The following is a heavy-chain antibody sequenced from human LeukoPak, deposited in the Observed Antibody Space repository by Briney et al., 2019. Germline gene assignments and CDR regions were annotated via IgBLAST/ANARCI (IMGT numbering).Heavy chain of an antibody. D-gene: IGHD6-13*01. J-gene: IGHJ4*02. V-gene: IGHV3-30-3*01. CDR2: ISYDGSNK. CDR3: ARDMGSSWYFVY. CDR1: GFTFSSYA. Sequence: GGSLRLSCAASGFTFSSYAMHWVRQAPGKGLEWVAVISYDGSNKYYADSVKGRFTISRDNSKNTLYLQMNSLRAEDTAVYYCARDMGSSWYFVYWGQGTLVTVS.